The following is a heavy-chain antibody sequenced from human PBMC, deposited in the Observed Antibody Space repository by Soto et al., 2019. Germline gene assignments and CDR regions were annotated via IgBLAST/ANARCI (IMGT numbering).Heavy chain of an antibody. CDR1: GFTFDDYA. Sequence: EVQLVESGGGLVQPGRSLRLSCAASGFTFDDYAMHWVRRVPGKGLEWVSSISWNSNIIGYADSVNGRFTISRDNAKNSLYLQMNCLRPEDTALYYCAKGGPDGFCSGGRCYFDYWGQGTLVTVSS. CDR3: AKGGPDGFCSGGRCYFDY. J-gene: IGHJ4*02. CDR2: ISWNSNII. D-gene: IGHD2-15*01. V-gene: IGHV3-9*01.